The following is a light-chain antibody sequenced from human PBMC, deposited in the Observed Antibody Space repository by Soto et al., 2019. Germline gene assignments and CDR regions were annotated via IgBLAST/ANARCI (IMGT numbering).Light chain of an antibody. CDR1: QSVSSY. CDR3: QQRSNWPS. Sequence: EIVLTQSPATLSLSPGERATLSCRASQSVSSYLACYQQKPGQAPRLLIYDAYNRATGIPARFSGSGSGTDFTLTISSLEPEDFAVYYCQQRSNWPSFGPGTKVDIQ. CDR2: DAY. J-gene: IGKJ3*01. V-gene: IGKV3-11*01.